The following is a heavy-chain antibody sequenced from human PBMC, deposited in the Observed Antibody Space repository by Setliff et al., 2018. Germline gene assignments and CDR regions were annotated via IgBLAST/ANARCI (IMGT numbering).Heavy chain of an antibody. V-gene: IGHV3-30-3*01. CDR3: VASPSNKNGHFEY. CDR2: ISDDGISD. Sequence: GGSLRLSCAASGFTFNNYFMIWVRQAPGKGLEWVATISDDGISDFYADSVKGRFSVFRDNSKNTLYLQMSSLRADDTAMYYCVASPSNKNGHFEYWGQGTLVTVSS. CDR1: GFTFNNYF. J-gene: IGHJ4*02.